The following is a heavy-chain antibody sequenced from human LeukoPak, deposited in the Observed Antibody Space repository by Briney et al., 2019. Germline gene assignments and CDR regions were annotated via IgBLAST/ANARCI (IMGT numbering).Heavy chain of an antibody. CDR1: GGSISSYY. CDR3: ARGGYSYGYAY. V-gene: IGHV4-59*01. CDR2: IYYSGST. J-gene: IGHJ4*02. D-gene: IGHD5-18*01. Sequence: SETLSLTCTVSGGSISSYYWSWIRQPPGKGLEWIGYIYYSGSTNYNPSLKSRVTISVDTSKNRFSLKLSSVTAADTAVYYCARGGYSYGYAYWGQGTLVTVSS.